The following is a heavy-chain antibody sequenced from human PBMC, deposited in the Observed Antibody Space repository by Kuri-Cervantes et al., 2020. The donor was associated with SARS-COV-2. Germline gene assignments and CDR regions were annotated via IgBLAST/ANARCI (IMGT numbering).Heavy chain of an antibody. J-gene: IGHJ6*02. CDR2: IYYSGST. CDR1: GGSISSYY. D-gene: IGHD2-2*01. Sequence: SETLSLTCTVSGGSISSYYWSWIRQPPGKGLEWIGYIYYSGSTNYNPSLKSRVTISVDTSKNQFSLKLSSVTAADTAVYYCARLSGVPAAMAYYYYGMDVWGQGTTVTVSS. V-gene: IGHV4-59*01. CDR3: ARLSGVPAAMAYYYYGMDV.